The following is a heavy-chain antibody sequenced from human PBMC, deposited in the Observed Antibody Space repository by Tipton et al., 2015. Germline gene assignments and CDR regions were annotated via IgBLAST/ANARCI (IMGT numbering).Heavy chain of an antibody. CDR2: INWSGSIT. Sequence: SLRLSCAASGFSLRDYGMSWVRQGPGKGLEWVSVINWSGSITGYADSVKGRFTISRDNAKNSLYLQINSLRFEDTAMYYCARDDYYDSNGKVSFDMWGQGTKFTFSS. CDR3: ARDDYYDSNGKVSFDM. CDR1: GFSLRDYG. V-gene: IGHV3-20*04. J-gene: IGHJ3*02. D-gene: IGHD3-22*01.